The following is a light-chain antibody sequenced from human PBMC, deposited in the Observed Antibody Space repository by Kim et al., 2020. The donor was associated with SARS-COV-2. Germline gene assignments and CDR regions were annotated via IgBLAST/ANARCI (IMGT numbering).Light chain of an antibody. J-gene: IGKJ2*01. CDR2: GAS. CDR1: QSVSRTY. CDR3: QQYGSPPYT. V-gene: IGKV3-20*01. Sequence: LSPGERATLSCRASQSVSRTYLAWYQQKPGQTPRLLIYGASSRATGIPDKFSGSGSGTDFTLTISSLEPEDFAVYYCQQYGSPPYTFGQGTKLEI.